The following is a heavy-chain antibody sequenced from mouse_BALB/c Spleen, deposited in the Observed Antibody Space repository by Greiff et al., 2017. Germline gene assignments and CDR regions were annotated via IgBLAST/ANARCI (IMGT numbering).Heavy chain of an antibody. CDR2: IWTGGGT. CDR1: GFSLTSYD. J-gene: IGHJ2*01. Sequence: VQLQQSGPGLVAPSQSLSITCTVSGFSLTSYDISWIRQPPGKGLEWLGVIWTGGGTNYNSAFMSRLSISKDNSKSQVFLKMNSLQTDDTAIYYCVRENDGYYYFDYWGQGTTLTVSS. D-gene: IGHD2-3*01. V-gene: IGHV2-9-2*01. CDR3: VRENDGYYYFDY.